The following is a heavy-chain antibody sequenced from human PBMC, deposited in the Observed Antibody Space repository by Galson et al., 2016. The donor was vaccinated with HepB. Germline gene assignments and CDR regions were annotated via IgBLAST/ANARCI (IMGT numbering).Heavy chain of an antibody. Sequence: SGYLSTDYYIHWVRLAPGHGLEWMGWISPNSGDTNYAQKFRGRVTLTRDTSITTSFLELDSLRSDDTATFYCARINAAALDALDVWGQGTTVTVSS. J-gene: IGHJ3*01. D-gene: IGHD6-25*01. V-gene: IGHV1-2*02. CDR2: ISPNSGDT. CDR3: ARINAAALDALDV. CDR1: GYLSTDYY.